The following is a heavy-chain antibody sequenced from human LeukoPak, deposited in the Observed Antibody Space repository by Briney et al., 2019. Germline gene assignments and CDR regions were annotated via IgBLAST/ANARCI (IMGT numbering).Heavy chain of an antibody. D-gene: IGHD3-16*01. V-gene: IGHV3-23*01. CDR1: GFTFSSYA. CDR3: AKGEKQYDYVWGSYGDY. Sequence: PGGSLRLSCAASGFTFSSYAMSWVRQAPGKGLEWVSAISGSGGSTYYADSVKGRFTISRDNSKNTLYLQMNSLRAEDTAVYYCAKGEKQYDYVWGSYGDYWGQGTLVTVSS. J-gene: IGHJ4*02. CDR2: ISGSGGST.